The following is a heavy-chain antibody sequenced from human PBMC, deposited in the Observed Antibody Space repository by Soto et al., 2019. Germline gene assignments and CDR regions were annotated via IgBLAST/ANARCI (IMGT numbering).Heavy chain of an antibody. D-gene: IGHD2-15*01. CDR3: ARGNLSFDLDP. V-gene: IGHV3-30*03. J-gene: IGHJ4*02. CDR2: ISADGTNT. CDR1: GYTFGFFG. Sequence: QIQLVESGGDVVQPGRSLRLSCTASGYTFGFFGMHWVRQAPGKGLEWVAFISADGTNTYYADSVRGRFTLSRDNSMRTGYLQMNTLRDDDTGLYFCARGNLSFDLDPWGRGTLVTVSS.